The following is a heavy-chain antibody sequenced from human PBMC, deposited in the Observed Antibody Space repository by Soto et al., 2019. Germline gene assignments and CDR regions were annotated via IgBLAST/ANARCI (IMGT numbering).Heavy chain of an antibody. Sequence: SETLCLTCTVSGGSISSGDYYWSWISQPPGKGLEWIGYIYYSGSTNYNPSLKSRVTISVDTSKNQFSLKLSSVTAADTAVYYCARGYGRNFDYWGQGTLVTVSS. J-gene: IGHJ4*02. V-gene: IGHV4-30-4*01. CDR3: ARGYGRNFDY. CDR1: GGSISSGDYY. D-gene: IGHD5-18*01. CDR2: IYYSGST.